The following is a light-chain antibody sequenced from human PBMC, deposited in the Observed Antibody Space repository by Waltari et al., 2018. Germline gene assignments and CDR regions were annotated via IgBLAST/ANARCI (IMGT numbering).Light chain of an antibody. Sequence: DIQMTQSPSSLAASVGDRVTITCRASQSIHSYLNWYQQAPGKAPKLLIYAASTLQAGVPSRVSGSGSGADFTLTISSLQPEEFADYYCQQSYDSPWTFGQGTRVALK. CDR1: QSIHSY. V-gene: IGKV1-39*01. CDR3: QQSYDSPWT. J-gene: IGKJ1*01. CDR2: AAS.